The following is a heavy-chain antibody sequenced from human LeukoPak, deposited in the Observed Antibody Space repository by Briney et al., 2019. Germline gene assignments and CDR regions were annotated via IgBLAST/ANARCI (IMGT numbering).Heavy chain of an antibody. D-gene: IGHD1-26*01. CDR1: GFTFSSYS. CDR3: ARDLVGATYY. CDR2: ISSSSSYI. J-gene: IGHJ4*02. V-gene: IGHV3-21*01. Sequence: GGFLRLSCAASGFTFSSYSMNWVRQAPGKGLEWVSSISSSSSYIYYADSVKGRFTISRDNAKNSLYLQVNSLRAEDTAVYYCARDLVGATYYWGQGTLVTVSS.